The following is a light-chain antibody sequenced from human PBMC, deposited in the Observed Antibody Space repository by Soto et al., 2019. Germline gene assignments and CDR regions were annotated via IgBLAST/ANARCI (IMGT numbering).Light chain of an antibody. CDR1: QSVSSSY. V-gene: IGKV3-20*01. CDR2: GAS. Sequence: EIVLTQSPGTLSLSPGERATLSCRASQSVSSSYLAWYQQKPGQAPRLLIYGASSRATGIPDRSSGSGSGTDFTLTISRLEPEDFAVYYCQQYGSSPPITFGQGTRLE. CDR3: QQYGSSPPIT. J-gene: IGKJ5*01.